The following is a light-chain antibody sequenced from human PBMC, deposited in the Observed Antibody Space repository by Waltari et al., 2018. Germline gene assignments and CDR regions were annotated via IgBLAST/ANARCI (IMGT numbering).Light chain of an antibody. CDR1: SSDVGAHNF. J-gene: IGLJ1*01. V-gene: IGLV2-11*01. CDR2: DVN. Sequence: SALTQPRSVSGSPGQSVTISCTGTSSDVGAHNFVSWYQQRPGQAPKLIIYDVNKRPSGVPDRFSASKSGNTASLTISGLQPEDEADYHCCSSAGNPYVFGTGTEVTVL. CDR3: CSSAGNPYV.